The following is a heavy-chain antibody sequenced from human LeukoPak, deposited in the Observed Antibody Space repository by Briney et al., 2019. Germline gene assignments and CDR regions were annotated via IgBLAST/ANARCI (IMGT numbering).Heavy chain of an antibody. CDR3: ASNVMYYVSSGYHVAYFDY. CDR2: INHSGST. J-gene: IGHJ4*02. D-gene: IGHD3-22*01. V-gene: IGHV4-34*01. Sequence: SETLSLTCAVYGGSFSGYYWSWIRQPPGKGLEWIGEINHSGSTNYNPSLKSRVTISVDTSKNQFSLKLSSVTAADTAVYYCASNVMYYVSSGYHVAYFDYWGQGTLVTVSS. CDR1: GGSFSGYY.